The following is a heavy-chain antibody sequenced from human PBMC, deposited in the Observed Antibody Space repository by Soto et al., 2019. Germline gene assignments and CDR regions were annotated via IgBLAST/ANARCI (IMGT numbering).Heavy chain of an antibody. CDR3: ARDRAAGGY. CDR2: ISSGDDTI. V-gene: IGHV3-48*03. D-gene: IGHD6-13*01. Sequence: GSLRLSCAASGFSFSNYEMNWVRQAPGKGLEWVAYISSGDDTIHYADSVRGRFTVSRDNARNSLSLQMNTLRVEDTALYYCARDRAAGGYWGQGTLVTVSS. J-gene: IGHJ4*02. CDR1: GFSFSNYE.